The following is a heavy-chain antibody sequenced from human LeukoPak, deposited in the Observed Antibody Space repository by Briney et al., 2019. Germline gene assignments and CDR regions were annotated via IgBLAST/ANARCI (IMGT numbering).Heavy chain of an antibody. D-gene: IGHD3-22*01. Sequence: GGSLRLSCVASEYTFSNYAMSWVRQAPGKGLEWVSSIDSGGGSTYYADSVKGRFTISRDNSKNTLYLQMNSLRAEDTAIYYCASADGSGYRYYWGQGTLVTVSS. CDR2: IDSGGGST. CDR1: EYTFSNYA. CDR3: ASADGSGYRYY. V-gene: IGHV3-23*01. J-gene: IGHJ4*02.